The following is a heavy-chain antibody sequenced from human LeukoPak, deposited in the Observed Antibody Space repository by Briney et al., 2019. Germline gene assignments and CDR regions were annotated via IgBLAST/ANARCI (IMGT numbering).Heavy chain of an antibody. V-gene: IGHV1-8*03. CDR2: MNPNSGNT. Sequence: GASVKVSCKASGYTFTSYDINWVRQATGQGLEWMGWMNPNSGNTGYAQKFQGTVTITRNTSIFTAYMELTSLTSEDTAVYYCARKGPAAYNYYYMDVWGKGTTVTVSS. CDR3: ARKGPAAYNYYYMDV. D-gene: IGHD2-2*01. CDR1: GYTFTSYD. J-gene: IGHJ6*03.